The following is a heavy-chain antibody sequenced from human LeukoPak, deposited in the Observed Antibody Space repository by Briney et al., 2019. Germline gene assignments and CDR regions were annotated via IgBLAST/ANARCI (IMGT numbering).Heavy chain of an antibody. Sequence: PSETLSLTCAVYGGSFSGYYWSWIRQPLGKGLEWIGEINHSGSTNYNPSLKSRVTISVDTSKNQFSLKLSSVTAADTAVYYCARHTVAPFDYWGQGTLVTVSS. CDR3: ARHTVAPFDY. CDR1: GGSFSGYY. D-gene: IGHD4-23*01. J-gene: IGHJ4*02. CDR2: INHSGST. V-gene: IGHV4-34*01.